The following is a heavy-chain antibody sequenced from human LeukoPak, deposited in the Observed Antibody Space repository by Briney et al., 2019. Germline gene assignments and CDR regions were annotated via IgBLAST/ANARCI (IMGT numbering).Heavy chain of an antibody. CDR3: AREGVVTTTRGGPLNI. D-gene: IGHD2-21*02. J-gene: IGHJ3*02. V-gene: IGHV3-48*03. CDR1: GFTFSSYE. CDR2: ISSSVSTI. Sequence: GGSLRLSCAASGFTFSSYEMNWVRQAPGKGLEWVSYISSSVSTISYADSVKGRFTISRDNAKNSLYLQMNSLRAEDTAVYYCAREGVVTTTRGGPLNIWGQGTMVTVSS.